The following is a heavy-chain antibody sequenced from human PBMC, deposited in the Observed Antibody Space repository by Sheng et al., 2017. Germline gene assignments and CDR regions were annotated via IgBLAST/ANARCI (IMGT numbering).Heavy chain of an antibody. J-gene: IGHJ5*02. Sequence: QVQLQESGPGLVKPSETLSLTCTVSGGSISSYYWSWIRQPPGKGLEWIGYIYYSGSTNYNPSLKSRVTISVDTSKNQFSLKLSSVTAADTAVYYCARVTGYYDILTGYFSGWFDPWGQGTLVTV. CDR2: IYYSGST. CDR3: ARVTGYYDILTGYFSGWFDP. V-gene: IGHV4-59*01. CDR1: GGSISSYY. D-gene: IGHD3-9*01.